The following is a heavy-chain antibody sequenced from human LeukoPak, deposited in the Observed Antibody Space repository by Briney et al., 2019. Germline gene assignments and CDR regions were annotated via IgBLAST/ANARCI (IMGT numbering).Heavy chain of an antibody. CDR1: AYTFTAYY. CDR3: ARERPSITLVRGVVNDFDY. J-gene: IGHJ4*02. Sequence: ASVKVSCKASAYTFTAYYMHWVRQAPGQGREWMGWINPKSGGTHYAQKFQGRVTITRDTSISTAYMELSRLRSDDTAVYYCARERPSITLVRGVVNDFDYWGQGTLVTVSS. D-gene: IGHD3-10*01. CDR2: INPKSGGT. V-gene: IGHV1-2*02.